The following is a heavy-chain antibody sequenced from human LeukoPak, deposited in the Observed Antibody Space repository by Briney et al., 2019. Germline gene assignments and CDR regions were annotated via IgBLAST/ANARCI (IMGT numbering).Heavy chain of an antibody. CDR1: GGSISSYY. CDR3: ARQYRSIAAAGPTIFDY. Sequence: SETLSLTCTVSGGSISSYYWSWIRQPPGKGLEWIGYIYYSGSANYNPSLKSRVTISVDTSKNQFSLKLSSVTAADTAVYYCARQYRSIAAAGPTIFDYWGQGTLVTVSS. J-gene: IGHJ4*02. CDR2: IYYSGSA. V-gene: IGHV4-59*08. D-gene: IGHD6-13*01.